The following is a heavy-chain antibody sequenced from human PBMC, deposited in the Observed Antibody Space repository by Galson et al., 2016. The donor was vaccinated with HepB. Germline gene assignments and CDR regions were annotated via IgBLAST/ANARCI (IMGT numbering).Heavy chain of an antibody. CDR2: ISYDGSNK. CDR1: GFTFSTYP. CDR3: ARMGIAARYYYGTDV. V-gene: IGHV3-30*04. D-gene: IGHD6-6*01. Sequence: SLRLSCAASGFTFSTYPMHWVRQAPGKGLEWVAIISYDGSNKYYADSVKGRFTISRDNSKNTLSLEMNSLRAEDTAVYYCARMGIAARYYYGTDVWGQGTTVTVSS. J-gene: IGHJ6*02.